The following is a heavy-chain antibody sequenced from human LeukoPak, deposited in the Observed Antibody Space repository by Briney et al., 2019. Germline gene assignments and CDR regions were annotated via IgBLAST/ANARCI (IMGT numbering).Heavy chain of an antibody. CDR3: ARGGGYSYGYYYYYYGMDV. CDR2: MNPNSGNT. D-gene: IGHD5-18*01. V-gene: IGHV1-8*01. Sequence: ASVKVSCKASGYTFTCYDINWVRQATGQGPEWMGWMNPNSGNTGYAQKFQGRVTMTRNTSISTAYMELSSLRSEDTAVYYCARGGGYSYGYYYYYYGMDVWGQGTTVTVSS. CDR1: GYTFTCYD. J-gene: IGHJ6*02.